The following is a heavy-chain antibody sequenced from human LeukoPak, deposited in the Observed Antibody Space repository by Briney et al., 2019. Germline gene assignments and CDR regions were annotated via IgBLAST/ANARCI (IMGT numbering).Heavy chain of an antibody. CDR3: ARGLFGDAFDI. V-gene: IGHV4-61*08. CDR2: IYYSGST. CDR1: GGSVSSGGYY. Sequence: HSETLSLTCTVSGGSVSSGGYYWSWIRQPPGKGLEWIGYIYYSGSTNYNPSLKSRVTISVDTSKNQFSLKLSSVTAADTAVYYCARGLFGDAFDIWGQGTMVTVSS. D-gene: IGHD3-10*02. J-gene: IGHJ3*02.